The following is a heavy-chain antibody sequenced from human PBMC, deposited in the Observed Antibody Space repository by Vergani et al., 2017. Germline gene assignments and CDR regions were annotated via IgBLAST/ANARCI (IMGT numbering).Heavy chain of an antibody. CDR3: ARVVGVVVVVAASPLGY. J-gene: IGHJ4*02. D-gene: IGHD2-15*01. CDR2: INPSGGST. V-gene: IGHV1-46*01. CDR1: GYTFTSYY. Sequence: QVQLVQSGAEVKKPGASVKVSCKASGYTFTSYYMHWVRQAPGQGLEWMGIINPSGGSTSYAQKFQGRVTMTRDTSTSTVYMELSSLRSEDTAVYYCARVVGVVVVVAASPLGYWGQGTLVTVSS.